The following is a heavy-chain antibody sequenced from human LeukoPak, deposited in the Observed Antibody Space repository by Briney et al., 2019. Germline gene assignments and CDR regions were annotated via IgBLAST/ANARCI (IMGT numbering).Heavy chain of an antibody. V-gene: IGHV3-30-3*01. CDR1: GFIFSSYA. J-gene: IGHJ4*02. D-gene: IGHD3-10*01. CDR2: ISYDESNK. CDR3: AKPPGDYYGSGSPEYSFDY. Sequence: GGSLGLSCAASGFIFSSYARNWVRQAPGKGPELGALISYDESNKFYADAVKGRFTISRDNSKNTLYLQMNSQRVEDTAVYYCAKPPGDYYGSGSPEYSFDYWGQGTLVTASS.